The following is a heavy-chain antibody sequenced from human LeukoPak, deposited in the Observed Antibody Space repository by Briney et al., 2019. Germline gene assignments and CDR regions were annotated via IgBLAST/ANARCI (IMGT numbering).Heavy chain of an antibody. J-gene: IGHJ4*02. CDR2: IKQDGSEK. V-gene: IGHV3-7*01. CDR3: ARQTFGGVIVNFDY. CDR1: GLTFSDYW. D-gene: IGHD3-16*02. Sequence: PGGSLRLSCAASGLTFSDYWMSWVRQAPGKGLERVANIKQDGSEKYYVDSVKGRFTISRDNAKNSLYLQMNSLRAEDTAVYYCARQTFGGVIVNFDYWGQGTLVTVSS.